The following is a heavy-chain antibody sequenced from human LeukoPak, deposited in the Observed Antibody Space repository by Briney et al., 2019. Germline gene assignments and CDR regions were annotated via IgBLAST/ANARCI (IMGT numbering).Heavy chain of an antibody. V-gene: IGHV1-69*13. D-gene: IGHD3-22*01. J-gene: IGHJ3*02. CDR2: IIPIFGTA. CDR3: ARSYDTDAFDI. Sequence: ASVKVSCKASGYTFTGYYMHWVRQAPGQGLEWMGGIIPIFGTANYAQKFQGRVTITADESTSTAYMELSSLRSEDTAVYYCARSYDTDAFDIWGQGTMVTVSS. CDR1: GYTFTGYY.